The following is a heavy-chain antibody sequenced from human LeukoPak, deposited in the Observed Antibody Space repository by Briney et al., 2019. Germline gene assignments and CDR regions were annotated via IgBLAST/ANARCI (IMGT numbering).Heavy chain of an antibody. CDR3: ARDHDSLGY. CDR1: GFTFSDHY. D-gene: IGHD2-15*01. CDR2: ISDSGTTI. V-gene: IGHV3-11*01. J-gene: IGHJ4*02. Sequence: GGSLRLSCAAPGFTFSDHYMSWIRQAPGRGLEWVSYISDSGTTIYYADSVRGRFTISRDNAKNSLFLQMNRLRVEDTAVYYCARDHDSLGYWGQGTLVTVSS.